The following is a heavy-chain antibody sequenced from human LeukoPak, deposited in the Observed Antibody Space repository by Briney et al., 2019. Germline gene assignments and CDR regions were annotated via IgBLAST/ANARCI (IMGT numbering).Heavy chain of an antibody. D-gene: IGHD5-12*01. CDR2: IRYDGSNK. CDR1: GFTFSSYG. J-gene: IGHJ4*02. CDR3: AKAQNSGYDYENFDY. V-gene: IGHV3-30*02. Sequence: GGSLRLSCAASGFTFSSYGMHWVRQAPGKGLEWVSFIRYDGSNKYYADSVKGRFTISRDNSKNTLYLQMNSLRAEDTAVYYCAKAQNSGYDYENFDYWGQGTLVTVSS.